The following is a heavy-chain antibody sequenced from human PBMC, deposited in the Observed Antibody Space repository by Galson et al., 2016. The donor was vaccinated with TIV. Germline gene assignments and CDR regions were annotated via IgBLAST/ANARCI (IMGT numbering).Heavy chain of an antibody. D-gene: IGHD1-1*01. J-gene: IGHJ4*02. Sequence: SLRLSCAASGFTFSRHWMSWVRQAPGKGLEWVANIKQDGDYKYYVDSVQGRFAISRDNAKNSLYLQMNSLRAEDTAVYYCARGNDTGATNPLDYWGQGTLVTVSS. CDR3: ARGNDTGATNPLDY. CDR2: IKQDGDYK. CDR1: GFTFSRHW. V-gene: IGHV3-7*01.